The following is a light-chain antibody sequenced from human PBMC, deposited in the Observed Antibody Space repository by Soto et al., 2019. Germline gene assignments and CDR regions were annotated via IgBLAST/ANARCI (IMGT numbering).Light chain of an antibody. CDR1: SSNIGVNY. Sequence: QSVLTQPPSVSAAPGQKVTISCSGSSSNIGVNYVSWYQQLPGTAPKLLIYDNNKRPSGIPDRFSGSKSGTSAILGITGLHTGAEADYFCGTWDSSVSGLVFGGGTKLTVL. CDR3: GTWDSSVSGLV. CDR2: DNN. J-gene: IGLJ2*01. V-gene: IGLV1-51*01.